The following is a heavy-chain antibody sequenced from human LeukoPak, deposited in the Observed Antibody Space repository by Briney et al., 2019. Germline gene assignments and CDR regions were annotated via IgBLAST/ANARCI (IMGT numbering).Heavy chain of an antibody. CDR1: GFTFSAYA. CDR3: ARVGQYYDFWSGFDF. CDR2: IRGNGGGT. V-gene: IGHV3-23*01. D-gene: IGHD3-3*01. Sequence: GGSLRLSCAASGFTFSAYAMTWVRQAPGKGLKWVSIIRGNGGGTYYADSVKGRFNILRDNSENTLYLQMKSLRVDDTAVYYCARVGQYYDFWSGFDFWGQGALVIVSS. J-gene: IGHJ4*02.